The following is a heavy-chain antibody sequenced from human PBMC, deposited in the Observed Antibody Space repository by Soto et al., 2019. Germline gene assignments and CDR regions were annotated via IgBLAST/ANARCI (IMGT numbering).Heavy chain of an antibody. Sequence: TSETLSLTCTVSGGSISSYYWSWIRQPPGKGLEWIGYIYYSGSTNYNPSLKSRVTISVDTSKNQFSLKLSSVTAADTAVYYCARSGYYDFWSGYPDAFDIWGQGTMVTVSS. CDR3: ARSGYYDFWSGYPDAFDI. D-gene: IGHD3-3*01. J-gene: IGHJ3*02. CDR2: IYYSGST. CDR1: GGSISSYY. V-gene: IGHV4-59*01.